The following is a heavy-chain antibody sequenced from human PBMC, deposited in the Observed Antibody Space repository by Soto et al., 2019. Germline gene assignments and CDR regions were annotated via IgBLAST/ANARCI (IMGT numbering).Heavy chain of an antibody. CDR2: INHSGST. Sequence: SETLSLTCAVYGGSFSGYYWSWIRQPPGKGLEWIGEINHSGSTNYNPSLKSRVTISVDTSKNQFSLKLSSVTAADTAVYYCARTHRKFSLTKTNYTPRGAYYYMDVWGKGTTVTVSS. D-gene: IGHD1-7*01. CDR1: GGSFSGYY. J-gene: IGHJ6*03. V-gene: IGHV4-34*01. CDR3: ARTHRKFSLTKTNYTPRGAYYYMDV.